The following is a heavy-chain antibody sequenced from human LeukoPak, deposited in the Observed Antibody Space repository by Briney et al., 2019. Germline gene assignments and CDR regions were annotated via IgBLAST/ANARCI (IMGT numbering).Heavy chain of an antibody. Sequence: GASVKVSCKASGGTFSSYAISWVRPAPGQGLEWMGRIIPILGIANYAQKFQGRVTITADKSTSTAYMELNSLRSEDTAVYYCARAAVATYYYDSSGYYYDYWGQGTLVTVSS. D-gene: IGHD3-22*01. CDR1: GGTFSSYA. J-gene: IGHJ4*02. CDR3: ARAAVATYYYDSSGYYYDY. CDR2: IIPILGIA. V-gene: IGHV1-69*04.